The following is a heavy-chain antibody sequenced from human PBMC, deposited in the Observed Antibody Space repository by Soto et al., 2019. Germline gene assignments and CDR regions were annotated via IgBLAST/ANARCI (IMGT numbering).Heavy chain of an antibody. CDR2: IYSGGST. V-gene: IGHV3-53*02. CDR1: GFTVSSNY. Sequence: EVQLGETGGGLIQPGGSLRLSCAASGFTVSSNYMSWVRQAPGKGLEWVSVIYSGGSTYYADSVKGRFTISRDNSKNTLYLQMNSLRAEDTAVYYCASYSYGLYYFDYWGQGTLVTVSS. CDR3: ASYSYGLYYFDY. J-gene: IGHJ4*02. D-gene: IGHD5-18*01.